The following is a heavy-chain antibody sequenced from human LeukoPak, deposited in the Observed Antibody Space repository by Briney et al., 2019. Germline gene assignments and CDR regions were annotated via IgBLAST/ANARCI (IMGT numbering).Heavy chain of an antibody. D-gene: IGHD3-22*01. Sequence: PSETLSLTCTLSGGSISRYYWSWIRQPPGKGLEWIGYIYYSGSTNYNPSLKSRVTILVDSSKNQFSLKLSSVTAADTAVYYCARCDSSGYLNYYFDYWGQGTLVTVSS. CDR3: ARCDSSGYLNYYFDY. CDR1: GGSISRYY. CDR2: IYYSGST. V-gene: IGHV4-59*08. J-gene: IGHJ4*02.